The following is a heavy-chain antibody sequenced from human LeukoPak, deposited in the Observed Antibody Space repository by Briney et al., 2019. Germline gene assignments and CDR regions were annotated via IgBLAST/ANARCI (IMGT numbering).Heavy chain of an antibody. J-gene: IGHJ4*02. CDR1: GGTFSSYA. CDR2: IIPIFGTA. CDR3: ARGTYDFWSGYIDY. Sequence: SVKVSCXASGGTFSSYAISWVRQAPGQGLEWMGGIIPIFGTANYVQKFQGRITITADESTSTAYMELSSLRSEDTAVYYCARGTYDFWSGYIDYWGQGTLVTVSS. D-gene: IGHD3-3*01. V-gene: IGHV1-69*01.